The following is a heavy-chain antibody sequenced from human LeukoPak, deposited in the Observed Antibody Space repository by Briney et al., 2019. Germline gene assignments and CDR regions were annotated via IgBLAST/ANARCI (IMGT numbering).Heavy chain of an antibody. V-gene: IGHV3-66*02. CDR2: IYSGGST. CDR3: ARDKGYCTNGVCYIDAFDI. D-gene: IGHD2-8*01. Sequence: PGGSLRLSCAASGFTVSSNYMSWARQAPGKGLEWVSVIYSGGSTYYADSVKGRFTISRDNSKNTLYLQMNSLRAEDTAVYYCARDKGYCTNGVCYIDAFDIWGQGTMVTVSS. CDR1: GFTVSSNY. J-gene: IGHJ3*02.